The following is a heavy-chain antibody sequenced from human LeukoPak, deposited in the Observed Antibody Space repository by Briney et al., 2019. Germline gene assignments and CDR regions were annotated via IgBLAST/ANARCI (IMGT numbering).Heavy chain of an antibody. CDR1: GFTFSAYE. Sequence: PGGSLRLSCAASGFTFSAYEMDWVRQAPGKGLEWVAFIRYDGSNKYYAYSVKGRFTISRDNSKNTLYLQMNSLRAEDTAVYYCASRAGSSSWYSYFQHWGQGTLVTVSS. CDR3: ASRAGSSSWYSYFQH. J-gene: IGHJ1*01. CDR2: IRYDGSNK. D-gene: IGHD6-13*01. V-gene: IGHV3-30*02.